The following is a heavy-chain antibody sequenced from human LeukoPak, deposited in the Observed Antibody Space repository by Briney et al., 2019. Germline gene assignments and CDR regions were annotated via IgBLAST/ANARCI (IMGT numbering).Heavy chain of an antibody. J-gene: IGHJ6*02. V-gene: IGHV1-46*01. CDR1: GYTFTSYY. CDR2: INPSGGST. D-gene: IGHD2-2*01. CDR3: ARDKGSRVVPAAMSV. Sequence: ASVKVSCKASGYTFTSYYMHWVRQAPGQGLEWMGIINPSGGSTSYAQKFQGRVTMTRDTSTSTVYMELSSLRSEDTAVYYCARDKGSRVVPAAMSVWGQGTTVTVSS.